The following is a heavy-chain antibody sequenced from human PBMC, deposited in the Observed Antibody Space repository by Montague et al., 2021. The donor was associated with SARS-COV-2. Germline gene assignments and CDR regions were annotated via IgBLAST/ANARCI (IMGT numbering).Heavy chain of an antibody. Sequence: SLRLSCAASGFTFSSYAMHWVRQAPGKGLEWVSAISYDGSNKYYADSVKGRFTISRDNSKNTLYLQMNSLRAEDTAVYYCARDATYYDILTGYPAFDYYYYYMDVWGKGTTVTVSS. CDR2: ISYDGSNK. CDR3: ARDATYYDILTGYPAFDYYYYYMDV. D-gene: IGHD3-9*01. J-gene: IGHJ6*03. CDR1: GFTFSSYA. V-gene: IGHV3-30*04.